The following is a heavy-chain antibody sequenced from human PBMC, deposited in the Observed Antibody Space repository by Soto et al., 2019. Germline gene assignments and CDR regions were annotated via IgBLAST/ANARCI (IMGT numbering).Heavy chain of an antibody. CDR3: ARDPVAGRWGFDY. J-gene: IGHJ4*02. CDR2: INHSGST. CDR1: GGSFSGYY. V-gene: IGHV4-34*01. Sequence: SETLSLTCAVYGGSFSGYYWSWIRQPPGKGLEWIGEINHSGSTNYNPSLKSRVTISVDTSKNQFSLKLSSVTAADTAVYYCARDPVAGRWGFDYWGQGTLVTVSS. D-gene: IGHD6-19*01.